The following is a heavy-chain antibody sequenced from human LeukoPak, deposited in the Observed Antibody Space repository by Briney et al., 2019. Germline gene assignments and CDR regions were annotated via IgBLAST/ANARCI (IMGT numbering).Heavy chain of an antibody. CDR1: GYTFTGYY. D-gene: IGHD3-10*01. J-gene: IGHJ4*02. CDR2: INPNSGGT. CDR3: ARGGVRGVTGPDY. V-gene: IGHV1-2*02. Sequence: ASVKVSCKASGYTFTGYYMHWVRQAPGQGLEWMGWINPNSGGTNYAQKFQGRVTMTRDTSISTAYMELGRLRSDDTAVYYCARGGVRGVTGPDYWGQGTLVTVSS.